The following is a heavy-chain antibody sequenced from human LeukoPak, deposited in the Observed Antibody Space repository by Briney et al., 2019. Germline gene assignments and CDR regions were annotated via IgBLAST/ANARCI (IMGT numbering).Heavy chain of an antibody. CDR3: ARDKVAAAPGDY. CDR1: GFTFSSYW. J-gene: IGHJ4*02. CDR2: INSDGSST. V-gene: IGHV3-74*01. Sequence: GGSLRLSCAASGFTFSSYWMHWVRQAPGKGLVWVSRINSDGSSTSYADSVKGRFTISRDNAKNTLYLQMNSLRAEDTAVYYFARDKVAAAPGDYWGQGTLVTVSS. D-gene: IGHD2-2*01.